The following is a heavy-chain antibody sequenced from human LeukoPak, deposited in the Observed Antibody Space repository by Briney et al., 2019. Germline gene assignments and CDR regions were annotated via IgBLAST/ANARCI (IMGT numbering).Heavy chain of an antibody. CDR3: ARGPVVPLDY. J-gene: IGHJ4*02. CDR1: GYSISSGYY. Sequence: SETLSLTCAVSGYSISSGYYWGWIRQPPGKGLEWIGSIYHSGSTYYNPSLKSRVTISVDTSKNQFSLKLSSVTAADTAVYYCARGPVVPLDYWGQGTLVTVSS. D-gene: IGHD2-15*01. CDR2: IYHSGST. V-gene: IGHV4-38-2*01.